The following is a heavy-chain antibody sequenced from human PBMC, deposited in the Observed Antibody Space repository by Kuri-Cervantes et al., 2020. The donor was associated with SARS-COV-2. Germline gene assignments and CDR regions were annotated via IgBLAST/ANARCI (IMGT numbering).Heavy chain of an antibody. D-gene: IGHD6-13*01. V-gene: IGHV3-23*01. CDR2: ISGSGGST. J-gene: IGHJ5*02. CDR1: EFTFSSYA. Sequence: GESLKISCAASEFTFSSYAMSWVRQAPGKGLEWVSAISGSGGSTYYADSVKGRFTISRDNSKNTLYLQMNSLRAEDTAVYYCAKSSIAAAATFWFDPWGQGTLVTVSS. CDR3: AKSSIAAAATFWFDP.